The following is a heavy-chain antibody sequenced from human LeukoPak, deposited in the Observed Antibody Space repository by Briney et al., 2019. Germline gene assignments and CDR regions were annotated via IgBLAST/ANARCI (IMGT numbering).Heavy chain of an antibody. D-gene: IGHD2-8*01. CDR2: LSQDGSEV. V-gene: IGHV3-7*01. CDR1: GFTFRSYW. J-gene: IGHJ3*02. CDR3: ARGVYAFDI. Sequence: PGGSLRLSCAAYGFTFRSYWMAWVRQAPGKGLEWVAYLSQDGSEVYHLDSVKGRFLISRDNAKNSLYLQMDSLRAEDTAVYYCARGVYAFDIWGQGTLVTVSS.